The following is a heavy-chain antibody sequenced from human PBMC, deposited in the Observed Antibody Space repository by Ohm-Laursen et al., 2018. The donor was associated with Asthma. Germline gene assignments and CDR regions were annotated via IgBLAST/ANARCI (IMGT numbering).Heavy chain of an antibody. V-gene: IGHV3-33*06. D-gene: IGHD2/OR15-2a*01. J-gene: IGHJ4*02. CDR2: IWYDGTNK. CDR1: GFIFTNYG. Sequence: SLRLSCAASGFIFTNYGMHWVRQAPGKGLEWVAVIWYDGTNKYYGDSVKGRFTISRDNSKNTVDLQMNSLRAEDTAVYYCAKDFYDSSPHPKNFGFWGQGTLVTVSS. CDR3: AKDFYDSSPHPKNFGF.